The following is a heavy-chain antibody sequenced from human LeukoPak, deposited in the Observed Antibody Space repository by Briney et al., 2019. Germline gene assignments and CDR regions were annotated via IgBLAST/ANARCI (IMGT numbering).Heavy chain of an antibody. CDR3: VRDPDALDY. Sequence: QPGGPLRLSCEGSGFTFSSFAMSWVRQAPGKGLEWVSLIRGDGAGTYYADSVKDRFTISRDNSKNTLYLQMNSLRDEDTAVYYCVRDPDALDYWGQGTLVTVSS. V-gene: IGHV3-23*01. CDR1: GFTFSSFA. J-gene: IGHJ4*02. D-gene: IGHD2-2*01. CDR2: IRGDGAGT.